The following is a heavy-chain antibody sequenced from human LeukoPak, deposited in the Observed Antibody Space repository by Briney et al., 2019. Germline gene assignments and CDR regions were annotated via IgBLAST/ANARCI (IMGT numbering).Heavy chain of an antibody. J-gene: IGHJ6*03. D-gene: IGHD3-10*01. CDR1: GFTFSSYG. V-gene: IGHV3-30*02. CDR3: AKDRYYGSGSYYTYYYYYMDV. Sequence: GGSLRLSCAASGFTFSSYGMHWVRQAPGKGLEWVAFIRYDGSNKYYADSVKGRFTISRDNSKNTLYLQMNSLRAEDTAVYYCAKDRYYGSGSYYTYYYYYMDVWGKGTTVTISS. CDR2: IRYDGSNK.